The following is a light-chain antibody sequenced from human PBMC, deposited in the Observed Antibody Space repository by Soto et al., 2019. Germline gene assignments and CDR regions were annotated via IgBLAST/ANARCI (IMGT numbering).Light chain of an antibody. Sequence: EIVLTQSPGTLSLSPGERATLSCRASQSVSSSYLDWYQQKPGQAPRLLIYGASTRATGIPDRFSVSGSGTDFTLTISRLEPEDFAVYYCQQYGSSPLLTFGGGTKVEIK. CDR3: QQYGSSPLLT. CDR2: GAS. V-gene: IGKV3-20*01. J-gene: IGKJ4*01. CDR1: QSVSSSY.